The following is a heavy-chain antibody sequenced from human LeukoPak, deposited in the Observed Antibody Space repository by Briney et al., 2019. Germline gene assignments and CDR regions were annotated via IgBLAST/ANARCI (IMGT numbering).Heavy chain of an antibody. Sequence: ASAKVSCKASGYTFTSYAMHWVRQAPGQRLEWMGWINAGNGNTKYSQKFQERVTITRDMSTSTAYMELSSLRSEDTAVYYCAADPPGVADHHAFDIWGQGTMVTVSS. J-gene: IGHJ3*02. D-gene: IGHD6-19*01. CDR3: AADPPGVADHHAFDI. CDR2: INAGNGNT. V-gene: IGHV1-3*01. CDR1: GYTFTSYA.